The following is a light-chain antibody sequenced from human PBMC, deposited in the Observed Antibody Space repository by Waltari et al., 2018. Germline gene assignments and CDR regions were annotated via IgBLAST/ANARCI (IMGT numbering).Light chain of an antibody. Sequence: QSVLTQPPSASGTPGQRVTISCSGSRSNLGSNPVNWYQQLPGAAPKLLLYSNEHAPAVVPDRFSGSKYGTSSSLGISGLQSEDEADYYCATWDDSLNGQLFGGGTKLTVL. CDR3: ATWDDSLNGQL. CDR2: SNE. CDR1: RSNLGSNP. J-gene: IGLJ2*01. V-gene: IGLV1-44*01.